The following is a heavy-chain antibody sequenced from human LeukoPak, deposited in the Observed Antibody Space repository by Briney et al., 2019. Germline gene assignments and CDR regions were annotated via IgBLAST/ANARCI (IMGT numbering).Heavy chain of an antibody. CDR2: IYHSGST. Sequence: SETLSLTCTVSGYSISSGYYWGWVRQPPGKGLEWIGSIYHSGSTYYNPSLKSRVTISVDTSKNEFSLKLSSVTAADTAVYYCARGYCSGGSCYAFPDYWGQGTLVTVSS. D-gene: IGHD2-15*01. CDR3: ARGYCSGGSCYAFPDY. J-gene: IGHJ4*02. CDR1: GYSISSGYY. V-gene: IGHV4-38-2*02.